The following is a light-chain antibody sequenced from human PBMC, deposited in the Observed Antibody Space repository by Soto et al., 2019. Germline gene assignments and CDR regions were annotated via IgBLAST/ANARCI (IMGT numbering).Light chain of an antibody. Sequence: QLVLTQPPSASGTPGQRVTMSCSGGSSNIGSNAVSWYQQLPGMAPNLLISRNDQRPSGVPDRFSGSKSGTSASLAISGLQSEDEADYYCAAWDDSLNGYVFGTGTKLTVL. CDR2: RND. V-gene: IGLV1-44*01. CDR3: AAWDDSLNGYV. CDR1: SSNIGSNA. J-gene: IGLJ1*01.